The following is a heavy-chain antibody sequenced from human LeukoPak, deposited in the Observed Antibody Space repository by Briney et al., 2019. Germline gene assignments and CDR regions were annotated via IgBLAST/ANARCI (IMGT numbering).Heavy chain of an antibody. Sequence: SEPLSLTCSVSGESLNSYFWSWIRQPAGKGLEWIGRVYTSGTTNYSPSLKSRVTMSVDTSKNQFSLKLSSATAADTAVYYCARVTYWNWLDPWGQGILVTVSS. J-gene: IGHJ5*02. V-gene: IGHV4-4*07. CDR3: ARVTYWNWLDP. CDR1: GESLNSYF. CDR2: VYTSGTT. D-gene: IGHD2-8*02.